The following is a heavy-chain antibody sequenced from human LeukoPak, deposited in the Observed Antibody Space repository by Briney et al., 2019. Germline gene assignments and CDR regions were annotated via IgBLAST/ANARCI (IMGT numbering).Heavy chain of an antibody. CDR3: TRGVFWSGWSFDY. V-gene: IGHV3-48*01. J-gene: IGHJ4*02. Sequence: GGSLRLSCAASGFTFSSYSMNWVRQAPGKGLEWVSYISSSSSTIYYADSVKGRFTISRDNAKNSLYLQMNSLRAEDTAVYYCTRGVFWSGWSFDYWGQGTLVTVSS. D-gene: IGHD3-3*01. CDR1: GFTFSSYS. CDR2: ISSSSSTI.